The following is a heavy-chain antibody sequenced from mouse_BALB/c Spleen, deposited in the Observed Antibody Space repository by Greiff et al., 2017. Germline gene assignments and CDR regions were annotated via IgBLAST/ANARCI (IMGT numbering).Heavy chain of an antibody. V-gene: IGHV1-69*01. CDR2: IDTSDSYT. J-gene: IGHJ4*01. D-gene: IGHD1-1*01. CDR3: ARSPGMDCGSPLDY. Sequence: QVQLQQPGAELVMPGASVKMSCKASGYTFTDYWMHWVKQRPGQGLEWIGAIDTSDSYTSYNQKFKGKATLTVDESSSTAYMQLSSLTSEDSAVYYCARSPGMDCGSPLDYWGQGTSVTVSS. CDR1: GYTFTDYW.